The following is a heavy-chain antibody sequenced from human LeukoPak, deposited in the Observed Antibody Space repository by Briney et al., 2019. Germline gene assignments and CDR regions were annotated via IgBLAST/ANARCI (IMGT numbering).Heavy chain of an antibody. J-gene: IGHJ5*02. V-gene: IGHV6-1*01. D-gene: IGHD6-13*01. CDR3: ATHFGIAAAGLFDP. CDR1: GDSVSSNSAA. Sequence: SQTLSLTCAISGDSVSSNSAAWNWIRQSPSRGLEWLGRTYYRSKWYNDYAVSVKSRITINPDTSKNQFSLKLSSVTAADTAVYYCATHFGIAAAGLFDPWGQGTLVTVSS. CDR2: TYYRSKWYN.